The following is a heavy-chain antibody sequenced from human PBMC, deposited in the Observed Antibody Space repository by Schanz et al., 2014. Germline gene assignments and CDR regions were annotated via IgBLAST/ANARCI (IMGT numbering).Heavy chain of an antibody. CDR1: GDTFRSYT. CDR3: ARTGYDPSLTH. V-gene: IGHV1-69*02. D-gene: IGHD5-12*01. CDR2: IIPITGIT. J-gene: IGHJ4*02. Sequence: QVQLVQSGAEVKKPGSSVKVSCKASGDTFRSYTINWVRHAPGQGLEWMGRIIPITGITNYAQKFQGRVTFTADKSTSTAFLEVNSLRSEDTAVYCCARTGYDPSLTHWGQGTLVTVSS.